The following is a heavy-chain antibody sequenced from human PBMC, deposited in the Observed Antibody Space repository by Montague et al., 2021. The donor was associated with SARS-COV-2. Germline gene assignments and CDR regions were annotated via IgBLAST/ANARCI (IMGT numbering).Heavy chain of an antibody. CDR2: IYYSGST. Sequence: SETLSLTCTVSGGSISSSSYYWGWIRQPPGKGLEWIGCIYYSGSTYYNPSLKSRVTISVDTSKNQFSLKLSSMTAADTAVYYCARHKRWRIAAAGRDFDYWGQGTRVTVSS. CDR3: ARHKRWRIAAAGRDFDY. J-gene: IGHJ4*02. V-gene: IGHV4-39*01. D-gene: IGHD6-13*01. CDR1: GGSISSSSYY.